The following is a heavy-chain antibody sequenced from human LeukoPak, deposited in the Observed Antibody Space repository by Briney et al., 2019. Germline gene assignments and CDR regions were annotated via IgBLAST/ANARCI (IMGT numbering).Heavy chain of an antibody. CDR2: ISGSSITI. D-gene: IGHD3-10*01. CDR3: AKDVALVRGVVPESFDY. Sequence: GGSLRLSCAASGFTFGNYDMNWVRQAPGKGLEWLSYISGSSITIYYADSVKGRFTISRDNPKNSLYLQMDSLRAADTAVYYCAKDVALVRGVVPESFDYWGQGTLVTVSS. J-gene: IGHJ4*02. CDR1: GFTFGNYD. V-gene: IGHV3-48*01.